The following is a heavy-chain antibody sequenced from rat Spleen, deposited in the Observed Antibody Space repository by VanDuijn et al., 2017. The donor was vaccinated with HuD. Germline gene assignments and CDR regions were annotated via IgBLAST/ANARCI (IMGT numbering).Heavy chain of an antibody. CDR2: ITNASGRT. CDR3: ARHNVTTGDYRY. Sequence: EVQLVESGGGLVQPGGSLKLSCVASGFTFNNYWMTWIRQAPGKGLEWVASITNASGRTYYPDSVKGRFTISRDTAQNTLYLQMNSLRSEDTATYYCARHNVTTGDYRYWGQGVMVTVSS. J-gene: IGHJ2*01. CDR1: GFTFNNYW. D-gene: IGHD1-10*01. V-gene: IGHV5-31*01.